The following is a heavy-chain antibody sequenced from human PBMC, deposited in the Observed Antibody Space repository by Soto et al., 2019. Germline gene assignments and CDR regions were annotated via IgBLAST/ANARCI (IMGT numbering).Heavy chain of an antibody. CDR1: GGSISSYY. J-gene: IGHJ5*02. D-gene: IGHD2-2*01. Sequence: SSETLSLTCSVSGGSISSYYWSWIRQPPGKGLEWIGYIYYSGSTNYNPSLKSRVTISVDRSKNQFSLKLSSVTAADTAVYYCARVPDRWGQGTLVTVSS. CDR2: IYYSGST. V-gene: IGHV4-59*12. CDR3: ARVPDR.